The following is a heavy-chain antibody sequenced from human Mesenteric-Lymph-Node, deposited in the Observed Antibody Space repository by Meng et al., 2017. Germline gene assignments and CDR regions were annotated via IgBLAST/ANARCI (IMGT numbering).Heavy chain of an antibody. J-gene: IGHJ4*02. CDR3: ARSDIGVVVAAMGFDY. CDR2: ISPSGGNT. Sequence: ASVKVSCKASGYTFTSYYIHWVRQAPGQGLEWMGIISPSGGNTAYAQKFQGRVTMTRDTSTSTVYMKLSSLSSEDTAVYYCARSDIGVVVAAMGFDYWGQGTLVTVSS. D-gene: IGHD2-15*01. V-gene: IGHV1-46*01. CDR1: GYTFTSYY.